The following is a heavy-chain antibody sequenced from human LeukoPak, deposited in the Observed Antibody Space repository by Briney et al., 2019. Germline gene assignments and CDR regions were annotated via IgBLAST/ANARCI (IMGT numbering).Heavy chain of an antibody. D-gene: IGHD5-18*01. CDR1: GFTFRAFG. CDR3: AKGYSYGVGYYYYMDV. Sequence: PGGSLRLSCAASGFTFRAFGMTWVRQAPGKGLEWVSAISGSGGSTYYADSVKGRFTISRDNSKNTLYLQMNSLRAEDTAVYYCAKGYSYGVGYYYYMDVWGKGTTVTVSS. V-gene: IGHV3-23*01. CDR2: ISGSGGST. J-gene: IGHJ6*03.